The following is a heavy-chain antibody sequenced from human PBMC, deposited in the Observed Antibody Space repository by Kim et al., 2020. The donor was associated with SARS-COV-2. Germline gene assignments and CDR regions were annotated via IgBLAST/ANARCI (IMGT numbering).Heavy chain of an antibody. Sequence: SETLSLTCTVSGGSISSSSYYWGWIRQPPGKGLEWIGSISYSGSTYYNSSLKSRVTISVDTSKNQFSLKLSSLTAADTAVYYCARIRAGYKYYFDYWGQGTLVAVSS. CDR3: ARIRAGYKYYFDY. J-gene: IGHJ4*02. D-gene: IGHD3-9*01. CDR1: GGSISSSSYY. V-gene: IGHV4-39*01. CDR2: ISYSGST.